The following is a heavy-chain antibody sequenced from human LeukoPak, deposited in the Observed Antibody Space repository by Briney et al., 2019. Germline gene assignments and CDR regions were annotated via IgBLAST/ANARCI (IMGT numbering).Heavy chain of an antibody. D-gene: IGHD3-3*01. CDR1: GFTFSSYA. CDR3: AKGGYDFWSGSNWFDP. Sequence: HPGGSLRLSCAASGFTFSSYAMSWVRQAPGKGLEWVSAISGSGGSTYYADSVKGRFTISRDNSKNTLYLQMNSLRAEDTAVYYCAKGGYDFWSGSNWFDPWGQGTLVTVSS. V-gene: IGHV3-23*01. J-gene: IGHJ5*02. CDR2: ISGSGGST.